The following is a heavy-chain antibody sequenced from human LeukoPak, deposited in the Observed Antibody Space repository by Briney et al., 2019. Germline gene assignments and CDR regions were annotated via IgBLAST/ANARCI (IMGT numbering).Heavy chain of an antibody. V-gene: IGHV3-30-3*01. CDR2: ISYDGSNK. J-gene: IGHJ4*02. CDR3: ARDDDYAFDY. D-gene: IGHD4-17*01. Sequence: GGSLRLSCAASGFTFSSYAMHWVRQAPGKGLEWVAVISYDGSNKYYADSVKGRFTISRDNSKNTLYLQMNSLRAEDTAVYYCARDDDYAFDYWAREPWSPSPQ. CDR1: GFTFSSYA.